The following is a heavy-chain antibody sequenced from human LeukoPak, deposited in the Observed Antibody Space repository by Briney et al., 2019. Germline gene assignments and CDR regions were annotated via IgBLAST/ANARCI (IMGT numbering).Heavy chain of an antibody. V-gene: IGHV4-34*01. CDR3: ARGLGHSSSEDFDY. Sequence: PSETLSPTCAVYGGSFSGYYWSWIRQPPGKGLEWSGEINHSGSTNYNPSLKSRVTISVDTSKNQFSLKLSSVTAADTAVYYCARGLGHSSSEDFDYWGQGTLVTVSS. J-gene: IGHJ4*02. CDR2: INHSGST. D-gene: IGHD6-6*01. CDR1: GGSFSGYY.